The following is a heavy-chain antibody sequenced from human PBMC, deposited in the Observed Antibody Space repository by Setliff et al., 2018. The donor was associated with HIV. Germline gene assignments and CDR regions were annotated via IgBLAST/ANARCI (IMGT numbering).Heavy chain of an antibody. D-gene: IGHD5-12*01. V-gene: IGHV3-73*01. CDR2: IKTEAEGYAT. J-gene: IGHJ3*02. Sequence: GGSLRLSCGASGFTFSGSPMHWVRQASGKGMEWVGRIKTEAEGYATAYAASVKGRFTISRDDSKNTAYLQMNSLKTEDTAVYYCATDLRYSGYDLLNHDAFDIWGQGTMVTVSS. CDR1: GFTFSGSP. CDR3: ATDLRYSGYDLLNHDAFDI.